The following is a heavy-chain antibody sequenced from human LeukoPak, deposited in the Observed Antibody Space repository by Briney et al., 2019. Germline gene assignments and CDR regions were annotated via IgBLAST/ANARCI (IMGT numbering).Heavy chain of an antibody. D-gene: IGHD3-10*01. J-gene: IGHJ6*03. CDR3: AKDAHFIRKDGSGMPDYYYYMDV. CDR1: GFTFSSYG. V-gene: IGHV3-30*02. CDR2: IRYDGSNK. Sequence: GGSLRLSCAASGFTFSSYGMHWVRQAPGKGLEWVAFIRYDGSNKYYADSVKGRFTITRDNSKNTLYLQMNSLRAEDTAVYYCAKDAHFIRKDGSGMPDYYYYMDVWGKGTTVTISS.